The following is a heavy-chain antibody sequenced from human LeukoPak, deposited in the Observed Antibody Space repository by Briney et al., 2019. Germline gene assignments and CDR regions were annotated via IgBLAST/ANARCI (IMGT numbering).Heavy chain of an antibody. Sequence: QGGGSVRLSCAPSVFTFRRHWMNWARKAPGKGLAWVANKKLDRNEKYYVDSEKGRFTISRDNPKTSLYLQINSVRREDTAVYYCVSCHDSGYWGQRTLVTVS. CDR3: VSCHDSGY. CDR1: VFTFRRHW. D-gene: IGHD2-15*01. V-gene: IGHV3-7*02. CDR2: KKLDRNEK. J-gene: IGHJ4*02.